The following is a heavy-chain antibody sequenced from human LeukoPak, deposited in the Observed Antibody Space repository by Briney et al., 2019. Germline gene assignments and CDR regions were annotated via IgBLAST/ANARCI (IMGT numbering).Heavy chain of an antibody. Sequence: GGSLRLSCAASGFTFGNYGMSWVRQAPGKGLEWVSAISASDRRTYYADSVKSRFTISRDNSKNTLYLQMNSLRAEDTAIYYCAKTHLPGIAVTGPDYWGQGTLVTVSS. V-gene: IGHV3-23*01. CDR1: GFTFGNYG. J-gene: IGHJ4*02. D-gene: IGHD6-19*01. CDR2: ISASDRRT. CDR3: AKTHLPGIAVTGPDY.